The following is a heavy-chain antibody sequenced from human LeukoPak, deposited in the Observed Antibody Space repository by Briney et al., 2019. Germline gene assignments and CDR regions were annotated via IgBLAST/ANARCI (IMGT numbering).Heavy chain of an antibody. CDR3: ARALSRGLMVSFDY. J-gene: IGHJ4*02. V-gene: IGHV1-3*01. Sequence: ASVKVSCKASGYTFTSYAMRWVRQAPGQRLEWMGWINAGNGNTKYSQKFQGRVTITRDTSASTAYMELSSLRSEDTAVYYCARALSRGLMVSFDYWGQGTLVTVSS. CDR2: INAGNGNT. D-gene: IGHD3-16*01. CDR1: GYTFTSYA.